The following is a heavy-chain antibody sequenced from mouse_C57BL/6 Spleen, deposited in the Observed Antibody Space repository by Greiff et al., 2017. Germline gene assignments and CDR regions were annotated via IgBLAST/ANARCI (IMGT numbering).Heavy chain of an antibody. D-gene: IGHD1-1*01. J-gene: IGHJ4*01. V-gene: IGHV14-3*01. CDR2: IDPANGNT. Sequence: VQLKESVAELVRPGASVKLSCTASGFNIKNTYMHWVKQRPEQGLEWIGRIDPANGNTKYAPKFQGKATITADTSSNTAYLQLSSLTSEDTAIYYCARRDYGSSYPMDYWGQGTSVTVSS. CDR1: GFNIKNTY. CDR3: ARRDYGSSYPMDY.